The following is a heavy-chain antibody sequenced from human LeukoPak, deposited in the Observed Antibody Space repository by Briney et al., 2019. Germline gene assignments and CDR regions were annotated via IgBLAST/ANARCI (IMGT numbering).Heavy chain of an antibody. V-gene: IGHV4-34*01. J-gene: IGHJ4*02. CDR2: INHSGST. CDR1: GGSFSGYY. CDR3: ARHWYSSSWYPYYFDY. Sequence: KPSETLSLTCAVYGGSFSGYYWSWIRQPPGKGLEWIGEINHSGSTNYNPSLKSRVTISVDTSKNQFSLKLSSVTAADTAVYYCARHWYSSSWYPYYFDYWGQGTLVTVSS. D-gene: IGHD6-13*01.